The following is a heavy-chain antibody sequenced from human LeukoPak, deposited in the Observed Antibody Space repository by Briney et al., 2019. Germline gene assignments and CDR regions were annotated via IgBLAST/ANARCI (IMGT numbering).Heavy chain of an antibody. V-gene: IGHV4-39*07. J-gene: IGHJ2*01. D-gene: IGHD4/OR15-4a*01. CDR2: INHSGST. CDR3: ARDTQRKTLTTRWWYFDL. Sequence: KPSETLSLTCTVSGGSISSSSYYWGWIRQPPGKGLEWIGEINHSGSTNYNPSLKSRVTISMDRSKNQFSLKLTSMTAADTAVYYCARDTQRKTLTTRWWYFDLWGRGTLVSVSS. CDR1: GGSISSSSYY.